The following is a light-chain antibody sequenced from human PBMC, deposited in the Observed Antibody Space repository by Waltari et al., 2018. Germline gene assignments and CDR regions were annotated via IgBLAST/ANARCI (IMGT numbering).Light chain of an antibody. CDR1: IYNIGINP. CDR3: GAWDDGVKEWV. V-gene: IGLV1-44*01. Sequence: QSVLTQPPSASGTPGRRVTISCSGTIYNIGINPFNWYQQFPGSAPKLLIFSTTQRPSGVPDRFSASKSGTSASLAINGLQAADEADYYCGAWDDGVKEWVFGGGTKLTVL. J-gene: IGLJ3*02. CDR2: STT.